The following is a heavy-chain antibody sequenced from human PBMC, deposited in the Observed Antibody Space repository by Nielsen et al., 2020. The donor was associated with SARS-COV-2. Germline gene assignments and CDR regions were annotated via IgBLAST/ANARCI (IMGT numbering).Heavy chain of an antibody. Sequence: GEPLKISCAASGFTFSSYWMSWVRQAPGKGLEWVANIKQDGSEKYYVDSVKGRFTISRDNAKNSLYLQMNSLRAEDTAVYYCARDLFGMPGRSIAVAGAAWYFDLWGRGTLVTVSS. CDR2: IKQDGSEK. V-gene: IGHV3-7*01. J-gene: IGHJ2*01. CDR3: ARDLFGMPGRSIAVAGAAWYFDL. D-gene: IGHD6-19*01. CDR1: GFTFSSYW.